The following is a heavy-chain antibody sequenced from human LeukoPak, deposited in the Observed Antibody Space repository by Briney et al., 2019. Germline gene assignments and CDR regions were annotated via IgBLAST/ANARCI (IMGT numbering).Heavy chain of an antibody. CDR2: INHSGST. J-gene: IGHJ6*02. V-gene: IGHV4-34*01. CDR1: GGSFSGYY. Sequence: PSETLSLTCAVYGGSFSGYYWSWIRQPPGKGLEWIGEINHSGSTNYNPSLKSRVTISVDTSKNQFSLKLSSVTAVDTAVYYCAGGGRGYSYAPSYYYGMDVWGQGTTVTVS. D-gene: IGHD5-18*01. CDR3: AGGGRGYSYAPSYYYGMDV.